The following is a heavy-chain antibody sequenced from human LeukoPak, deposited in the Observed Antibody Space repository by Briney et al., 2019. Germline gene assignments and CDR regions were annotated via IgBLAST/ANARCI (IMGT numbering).Heavy chain of an antibody. CDR2: INPNSGGT. V-gene: IGHV1-2*02. CDR3: ASRSSSSSYYYYFYMDV. CDR1: GYTFTDYY. D-gene: IGHD6-6*01. Sequence: ASVKVSCKASGYTFTDYYMHWVRQAPGQGLEWMGWINPNSGGTNYAQKFQGGVTMTRDTSISTAYMELSRLRSDDTAVYYCASRSSSSSYYYYFYMDVWGKGTTVIVSS. J-gene: IGHJ6*03.